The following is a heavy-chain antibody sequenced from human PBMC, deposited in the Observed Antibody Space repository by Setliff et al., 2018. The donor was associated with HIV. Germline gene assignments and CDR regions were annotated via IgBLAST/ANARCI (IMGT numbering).Heavy chain of an antibody. CDR2: ISVYNDDT. CDR1: GHTLTSYG. D-gene: IGHD1-26*01. J-gene: IGHJ3*02. CDR3: ARDVSGSYHLDAFDI. Sequence: GASVKVSCKASGHTLTSYGISWVRQAPGQGLEWMGWISVYNDDTSYAQKFQGRVTMTTDTSTGTAYMELRSLRSDDTAMYYCARDVSGSYHLDAFDIWGQGTMVT. V-gene: IGHV1-18*01.